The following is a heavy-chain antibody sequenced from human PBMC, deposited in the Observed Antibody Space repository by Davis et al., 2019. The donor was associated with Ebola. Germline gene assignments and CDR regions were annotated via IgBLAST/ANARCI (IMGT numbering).Heavy chain of an antibody. V-gene: IGHV4-4*02. CDR1: GGSISSSNW. D-gene: IGHD2-15*01. CDR3: ARAGCSGGSCYRY. Sequence: MPSETLSLTCAVSGGSISSSNWWSWVRQPPGKGLEWIGEIYHSGSTNYNPSLKSRVTISVDKSKNQFSLKLSPVTAADTAVYYCARAGCSGGSCYRYWGQGTLVTVSS. CDR2: IYHSGST. J-gene: IGHJ4*02.